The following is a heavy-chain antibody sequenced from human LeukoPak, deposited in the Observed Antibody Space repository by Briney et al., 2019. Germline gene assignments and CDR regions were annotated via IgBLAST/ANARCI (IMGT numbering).Heavy chain of an antibody. D-gene: IGHD4-11*01. CDR3: ARDYSKGRYYYYYMDV. CDR2: IIPIFGTA. J-gene: IGHJ6*03. V-gene: IGHV1-69*13. Sequence: ASVKVSCKASGGTFSSYAISWVRQAPGQGLEWMGGIIPIFGTANYAQKFQGRVTITADESTSTAYMELSSLRSEDTAVYYCARDYSKGRYYYYYMDVWGKGTRSPSP. CDR1: GGTFSSYA.